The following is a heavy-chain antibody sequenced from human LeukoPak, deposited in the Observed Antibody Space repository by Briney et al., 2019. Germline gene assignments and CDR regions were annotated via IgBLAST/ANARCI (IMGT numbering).Heavy chain of an antibody. Sequence: PGRSLRLSCAASGFTFSSYGMHWVRQAPGKGLEWVAVISYDGSNKYFADSVKGRFTISRDNSKNTLYLLMNSLRAEDTAVYYCAKDFLGSSRAFDIWGQGTMVTVSS. CDR2: ISYDGSNK. CDR3: AKDFLGSSRAFDI. D-gene: IGHD2-2*01. J-gene: IGHJ3*02. V-gene: IGHV3-30*18. CDR1: GFTFSSYG.